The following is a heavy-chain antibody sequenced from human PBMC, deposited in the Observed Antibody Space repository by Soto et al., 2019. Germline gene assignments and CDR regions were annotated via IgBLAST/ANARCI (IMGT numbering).Heavy chain of an antibody. CDR3: VLWPPYYFDY. D-gene: IGHD3-10*01. J-gene: IGHJ4*02. V-gene: IGHV3-23*01. CDR2: ISGSGGST. Sequence: EVQLLESGGGLVQPGGSLRLSCAASGFTFSSYAMSWVRQAPGKGLEWVSAISGSGGSTYYADSVKGRFTISRDNSKSTLYLQMNSLRAEDTDVYYCVLWPPYYFDYWGQGTLVTVSS. CDR1: GFTFSSYA.